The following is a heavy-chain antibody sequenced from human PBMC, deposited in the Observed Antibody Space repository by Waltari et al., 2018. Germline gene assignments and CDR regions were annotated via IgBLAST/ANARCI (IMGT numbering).Heavy chain of an antibody. J-gene: IGHJ6*02. CDR1: GGSLRVYC. CDR3: ARGLFSSWVYYGMDV. D-gene: IGHD6-13*01. Sequence: QVQLQQWGAGLLKPSETLSLTCAVYGGSLRVYCWSWHRQPPGKGLEWIGEINHSGSTNYNPSLKSRVTISVDTSKNQFSLKLSSVTAADTAVYYCARGLFSSWVYYGMDVWGQGTTVTVSS. CDR2: INHSGST. V-gene: IGHV4-34*01.